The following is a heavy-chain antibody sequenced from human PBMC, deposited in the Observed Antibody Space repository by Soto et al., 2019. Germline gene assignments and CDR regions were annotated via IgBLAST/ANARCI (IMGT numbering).Heavy chain of an antibody. D-gene: IGHD4-17*01. CDR2: IYYGGST. V-gene: IGHV4-59*01. CDR1: GGSISSYY. J-gene: IGHJ4*02. Sequence: SETLSLTCTVSGGSISSYYWSWIRQPPGKGLEWIGYIYYGGSTNYNPSLKRRVTISVDTSKNQFSLKLSSVTAADTAVYYCARADYGDYELFLDYWGQGTLVTVSS. CDR3: ARADYGDYELFLDY.